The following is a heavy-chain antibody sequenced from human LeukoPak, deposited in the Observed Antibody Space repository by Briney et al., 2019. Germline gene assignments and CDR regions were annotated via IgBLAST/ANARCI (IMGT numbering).Heavy chain of an antibody. CDR2: IIPIFGTA. D-gene: IGHD3-22*01. Sequence: SVKVSCKASGGTFSSYAISWVRQAPGQGLEWMGGIIPIFGTANYAQKLQGRVTITTDESTSTAYMELSSLRSEDTAVYYCARGYYDSSGYGYWGQGTLVTVSS. CDR1: GGTFSSYA. J-gene: IGHJ4*02. V-gene: IGHV1-69*05. CDR3: ARGYYDSSGYGY.